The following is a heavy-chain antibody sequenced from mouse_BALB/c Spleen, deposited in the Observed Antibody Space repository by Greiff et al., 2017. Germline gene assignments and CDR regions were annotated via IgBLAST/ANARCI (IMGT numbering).Heavy chain of an antibody. D-gene: IGHD1-1*01. CDR2: ISYDGSN. CDR3: ARGPSGSDY. Sequence: EVQRVESGPGLVKPSQSLSLTCSVTGYSITSGYYWNWIRQFPGNKLEWMGYISYDGSNNYNPSLKNRISITRDTSKNQFFLKLNSVTTEDTATYYCARGPSGSDYWGQGTTLTVSA. J-gene: IGHJ2*01. CDR1: GYSITSGYY. V-gene: IGHV3-6*02.